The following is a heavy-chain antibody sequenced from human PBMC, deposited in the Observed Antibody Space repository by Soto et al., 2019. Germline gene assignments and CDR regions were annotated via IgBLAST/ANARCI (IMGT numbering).Heavy chain of an antibody. V-gene: IGHV1-3*01. CDR2: INAGNGNT. D-gene: IGHD3-16*02. CDR3: ARDRRSYYDYVWGSYRSHAFDI. CDR1: GYTFTSYA. Sequence: GASVKVSCKASGYTFTSYAMHWVRQAPGQRLEWMGWINAGNGNTKYSQKFQGRVTITRDTSASTAYMELSSLRSEDTAVYYCARDRRSYYDYVWGSYRSHAFDIWGQGTMVTVAS. J-gene: IGHJ3*02.